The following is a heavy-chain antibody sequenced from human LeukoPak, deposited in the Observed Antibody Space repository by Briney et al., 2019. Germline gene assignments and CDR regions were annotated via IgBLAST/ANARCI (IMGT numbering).Heavy chain of an antibody. Sequence: ASVKVSCKASGYTFTSYDINWVRQATGQGLEWMGWMNPNSGNTGYAQKFQGRVTMTRNTSISTAYMELSSLRSEDTAVYYCAREFGGYHPYYYYYYMDVWGKGTTVTVSS. V-gene: IGHV1-8*01. CDR2: MNPNSGNT. D-gene: IGHD3-22*01. CDR1: GYTFTSYD. CDR3: AREFGGYHPYYYYYYMDV. J-gene: IGHJ6*03.